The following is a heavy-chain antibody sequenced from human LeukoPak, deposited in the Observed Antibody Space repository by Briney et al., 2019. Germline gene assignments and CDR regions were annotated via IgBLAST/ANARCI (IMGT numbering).Heavy chain of an antibody. J-gene: IGHJ4*02. CDR3: ARIYSSGWSPYYFDY. V-gene: IGHV4-59*01. Sequence: SETLSLTCTVSGGSISSYYWSWIRQPPGKGLEWIGYIYYSGSTNYNPSLKSRVTTSVDTSKNQFSLKLSSVTAADTAVYYCARIYSSGWSPYYFDYWGQGTLVTVSS. D-gene: IGHD6-19*01. CDR2: IYYSGST. CDR1: GGSISSYY.